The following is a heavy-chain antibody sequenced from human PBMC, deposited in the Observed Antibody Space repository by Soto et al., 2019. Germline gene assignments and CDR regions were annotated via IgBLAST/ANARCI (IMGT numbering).Heavy chain of an antibody. V-gene: IGHV3-43D*03. D-gene: IGHD3-3*01. CDR2: ISWDGGST. J-gene: IGHJ4*02. Sequence: LSLTCAASGFTFDDYAMHWVRQAPGKGLEWVSLISWDGGSTYYADSVKGRFTISRDNSKNSLYLQMNSLRAEDTALYYCAKDITRHYDFWSGYYDYWGQGTLVTVSS. CDR1: GFTFDDYA. CDR3: AKDITRHYDFWSGYYDY.